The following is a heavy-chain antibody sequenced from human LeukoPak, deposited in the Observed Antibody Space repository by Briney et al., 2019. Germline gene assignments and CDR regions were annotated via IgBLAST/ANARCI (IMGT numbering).Heavy chain of an antibody. Sequence: GASVKVSCKASGYTLTGYYMHWVRQAPGQGLEWMGRINPNSGGTNYAQKFQGRVTMTRDTSISTAYMELSRLRSDDTAVYYCARATTVTTNFDYWGQGTLVTVSS. CDR1: GYTLTGYY. D-gene: IGHD4-17*01. J-gene: IGHJ4*02. CDR3: ARATTVTTNFDY. CDR2: INPNSGGT. V-gene: IGHV1-2*06.